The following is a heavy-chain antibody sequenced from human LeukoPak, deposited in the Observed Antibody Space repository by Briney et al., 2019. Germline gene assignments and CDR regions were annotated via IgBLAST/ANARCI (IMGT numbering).Heavy chain of an antibody. CDR2: IYTSGST. D-gene: IGHD2-2*01. J-gene: IGHJ6*03. CDR3: ARGIYCSCTTCYYYYYYMDV. V-gene: IGHV4-4*07. Sequence: SETLSLTCTVSGGSISAYYRSWIRQPAGKGLEWIGRIYTSGSTNYNPSLKSRVTMSLDTSKNQFSLKLSSVTAADTAVYYCARGIYCSCTTCYYYYYYMDVWGKGTTVTVSS. CDR1: GGSISAYY.